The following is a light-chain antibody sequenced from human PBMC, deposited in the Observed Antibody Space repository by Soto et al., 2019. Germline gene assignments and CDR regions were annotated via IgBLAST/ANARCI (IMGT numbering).Light chain of an antibody. CDR3: QHYNDLPPAFT. Sequence: EILMTQSPATLSVSPGERATLSCRASQSLSRNLAWYQQKPGQAPRLLIYGASTRASGIPARFSGGGSGTDFTLTIRRLQSEDFALYYCQHYNDLPPAFTFGPGTKVDL. CDR2: GAS. J-gene: IGKJ3*01. V-gene: IGKV3-15*01. CDR1: QSLSRN.